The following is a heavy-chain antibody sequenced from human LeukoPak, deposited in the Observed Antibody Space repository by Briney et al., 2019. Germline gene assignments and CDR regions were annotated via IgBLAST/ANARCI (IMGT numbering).Heavy chain of an antibody. D-gene: IGHD5-12*01. V-gene: IGHV3-7*01. CDR2: IKQDGSEK. Sequence: GGSLRLSCAASGFTFSSYWMSWVRQAPGKGPEWVANIKQDGSEKYYVDSVKGRFTISRDNAKNSLYLQMNSLRAEDTAVYYCAREGGYSAATITSDYWGQGTLVTVSS. CDR3: AREGGYSAATITSDY. CDR1: GFTFSSYW. J-gene: IGHJ4*02.